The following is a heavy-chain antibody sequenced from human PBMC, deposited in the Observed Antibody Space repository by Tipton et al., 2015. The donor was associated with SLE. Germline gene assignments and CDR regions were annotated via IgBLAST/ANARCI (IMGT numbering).Heavy chain of an antibody. Sequence: LRLSCAVYGGSFSGYYWSWIRQPPGKGLEWIGEINHSGGTNYNPSLKSRVTISVDTSKNHFSQKLSAVTAADTAVYYCARAPGLDRYYYYYYYRDVWGKETTVTVSS. CDR2: INHSGGT. CDR3: ARAPGLDRYYYYYYYRDV. J-gene: IGHJ6*03. CDR1: GGSFSGYY. D-gene: IGHD3/OR15-3a*01. V-gene: IGHV4-34*01.